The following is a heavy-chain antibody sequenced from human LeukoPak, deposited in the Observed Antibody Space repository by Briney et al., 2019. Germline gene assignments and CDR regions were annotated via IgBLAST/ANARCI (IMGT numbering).Heavy chain of an antibody. D-gene: IGHD5-18*01. CDR3: ARSFVTASTDAFDI. CDR2: ISAYNGNT. CDR1: GGTFSSYA. Sequence: ASVKVSCKASGGTFSSYAISWVRQAPGQGLEWMGWISAYNGNTNYAQKLQGRVTMTTDTSTSTAYMELRSLRSDDTAVYYCARSFVTASTDAFDIWGQGTMVTVSS. V-gene: IGHV1-18*01. J-gene: IGHJ3*02.